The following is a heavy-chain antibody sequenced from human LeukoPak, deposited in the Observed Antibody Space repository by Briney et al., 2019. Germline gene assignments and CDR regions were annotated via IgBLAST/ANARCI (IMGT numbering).Heavy chain of an antibody. Sequence: PGGSLRLSCAASGFTFSSYEMNWVRQAPGKGLEWVSYISSSGSTIYYADSVKGRFTISRDNAKNSLYLQMNSLRAEDTAVYYCARGVGYDSLPWFDPWGQGTLVTVSS. CDR1: GFTFSSYE. V-gene: IGHV3-48*03. D-gene: IGHD5-12*01. J-gene: IGHJ5*02. CDR3: ARGVGYDSLPWFDP. CDR2: ISSSGSTI.